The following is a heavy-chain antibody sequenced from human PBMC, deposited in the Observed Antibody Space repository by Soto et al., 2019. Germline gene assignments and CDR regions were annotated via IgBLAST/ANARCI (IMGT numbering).Heavy chain of an antibody. J-gene: IGHJ6*02. Sequence: GGSLRLSCAASGFTFNSYAMSWVRQAPGEGLEWVATISGSGSSTYHADSVKGRFTISRDNSKNTLYVQMNSLRDEDTAVYYCAKLGYNSGSRYYGMDVWGQGTTVTVSS. D-gene: IGHD3-10*01. CDR3: AKLGYNSGSRYYGMDV. CDR1: GFTFNSYA. V-gene: IGHV3-23*01. CDR2: ISGSGSST.